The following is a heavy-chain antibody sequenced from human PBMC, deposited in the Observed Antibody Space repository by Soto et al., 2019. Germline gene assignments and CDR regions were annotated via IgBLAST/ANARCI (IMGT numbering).Heavy chain of an antibody. Sequence: SETLSLTCSVSGGSISGSYWSWIRQSPGKGLXWLXXVXXTXXXXXSXXRRRRVSISVDTSKNEFSLRLSSVTAADTAVYFCARSVAVPGAHIDYWGQGTQVTVSS. CDR1: GGSISGSY. CDR3: ARSVAVPGAHIDY. J-gene: IGHJ4*02. CDR2: VXXTXXX. D-gene: IGHD6-19*01. V-gene: IGHV4-59*01.